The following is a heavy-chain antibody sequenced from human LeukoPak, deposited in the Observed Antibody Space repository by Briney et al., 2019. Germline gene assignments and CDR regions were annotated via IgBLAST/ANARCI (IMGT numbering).Heavy chain of an antibody. D-gene: IGHD2-15*01. CDR2: TRNKPNSYTT. Sequence: GGPLRLSCTASGFTFSDHYMDWVRQAPGKGLEWVGRTRNKPNSYTTEYAASVKGRFTSSRDDSKNSLYLQMNSLKTEDTVVYYCARVGYCSGGRCHPGDYWGQGTLVTVSS. J-gene: IGHJ4*02. V-gene: IGHV3-72*01. CDR3: ARVGYCSGGRCHPGDY. CDR1: GFTFSDHY.